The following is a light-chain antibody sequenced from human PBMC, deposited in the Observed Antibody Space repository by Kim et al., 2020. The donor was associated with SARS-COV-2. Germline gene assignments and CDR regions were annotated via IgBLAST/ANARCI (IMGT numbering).Light chain of an antibody. CDR2: DAY. J-gene: IGKJ4*01. Sequence: EIVLTQSPATLSLSPGERATLSCRASQSVGSYLAWYQQRPGQAPRLLIYDAYNRATGIPARFSGSGSGTDFTLTINSLEPEDFAVYYCQQRANWPTVTFGGGTKVEIK. CDR3: QQRANWPTVT. V-gene: IGKV3-11*01. CDR1: QSVGSY.